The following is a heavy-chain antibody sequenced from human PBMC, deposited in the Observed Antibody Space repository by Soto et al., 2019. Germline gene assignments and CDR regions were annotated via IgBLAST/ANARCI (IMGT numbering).Heavy chain of an antibody. V-gene: IGHV3-53*01. CDR1: GLTVSSYA. J-gene: IGHJ6*02. Sequence: EVPLVESGGGLIQPGGSLRLSCAVSGLTVSSYAMSWVRQAPGEGLEWVSVIYASDSTHYADSVKGRFTISRDNSKNTLFLQINSLRAEDTAVYYCAKGWMDVWGQGTTVTVS. CDR2: IYASDST. CDR3: AKGWMDV.